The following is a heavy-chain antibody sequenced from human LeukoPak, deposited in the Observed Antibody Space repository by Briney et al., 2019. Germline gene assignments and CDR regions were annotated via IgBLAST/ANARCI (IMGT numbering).Heavy chain of an antibody. Sequence: GGSLRLSCAASGFTFSDYYMSWIRQAPGKGLEWVSYISSSGSTIYYADSVKGRFTISRDNAKNSLYLQMNSLRAEDTAMYYCARYFDYYDSSGHFDYWGQGTLVTVSS. D-gene: IGHD3-22*01. CDR2: ISSSGSTI. CDR1: GFTFSDYY. J-gene: IGHJ4*02. CDR3: ARYFDYYDSSGHFDY. V-gene: IGHV3-11*01.